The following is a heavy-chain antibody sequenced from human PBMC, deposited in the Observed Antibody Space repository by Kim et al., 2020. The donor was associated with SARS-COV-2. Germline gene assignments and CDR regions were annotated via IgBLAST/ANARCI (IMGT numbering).Heavy chain of an antibody. V-gene: IGHV3-23*01. CDR2: ISGSGGST. CDR1: GFTFSSYA. CDR3: AKGRLWFGEYHRGGHYGMDV. J-gene: IGHJ6*02. Sequence: GGSLRLSCAASGFTFSSYAMSWVRQAPGKGLEWVSAISGSGGSTYYADSVKGRFTISRDNSKNTLYLQMNSLRAEDTAVYYCAKGRLWFGEYHRGGHYGMDVWGQGTTVTVSS. D-gene: IGHD3-10*01.